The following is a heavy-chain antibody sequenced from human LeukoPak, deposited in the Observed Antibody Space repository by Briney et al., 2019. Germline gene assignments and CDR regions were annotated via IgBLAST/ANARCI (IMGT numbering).Heavy chain of an antibody. CDR3: TTGFKVVPSWYYYDSSGYGPGFDY. J-gene: IGHJ4*02. CDR1: GFTFSNAW. D-gene: IGHD3-22*01. Sequence: PGGSLRLSCAASGFTFSNAWMSWVRQAPGKGLEWVGRIKSKTDGGTTDYATPVKGRFTFSRDDSKNTLYLQMNSLKTEDTAVYYCTTGFKVVPSWYYYDSSGYGPGFDYWGQGTLVTVSS. CDR2: IKSKTDGGTT. V-gene: IGHV3-15*01.